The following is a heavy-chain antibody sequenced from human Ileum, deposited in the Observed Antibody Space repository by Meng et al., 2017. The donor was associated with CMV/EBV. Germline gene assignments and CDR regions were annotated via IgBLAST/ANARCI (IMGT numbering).Heavy chain of an antibody. Sequence: GESLKISCAASGFTFSSYSMNWVRQAPGKGLEWVSYISSSGSTIYYADSVKGRFTISRDNAKNSLYLQMNSLRAEDTAVYYCARDRVSGYFDYWGQGTLVTVSS. CDR3: ARDRVSGYFDY. CDR2: ISSSGSTI. J-gene: IGHJ4*02. CDR1: GFTFSSYS. V-gene: IGHV3-48*04. D-gene: IGHD6-13*01.